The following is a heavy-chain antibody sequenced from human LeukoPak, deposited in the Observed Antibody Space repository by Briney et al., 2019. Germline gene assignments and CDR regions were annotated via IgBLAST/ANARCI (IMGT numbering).Heavy chain of an antibody. D-gene: IGHD6-19*01. J-gene: IGHJ3*02. V-gene: IGHV4-34*01. CDR1: GGSFSGYY. CDR3: ARGAGSGWYAGFDI. CDR2: INHSGST. Sequence: SETLSLTCAVYGGSFSGYYWSWIRQPPGKGLEWIGEINHSGSTNYNPSLKSRVTISVDTSKNQFSLKLSSVTAADTAVYYCARGAGSGWYAGFDIWGQGTMVTVSS.